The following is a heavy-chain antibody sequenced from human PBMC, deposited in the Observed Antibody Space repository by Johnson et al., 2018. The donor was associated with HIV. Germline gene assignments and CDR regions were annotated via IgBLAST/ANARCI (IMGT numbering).Heavy chain of an antibody. CDR2: IRYDGSNK. CDR1: GFTFSSYG. Sequence: QVQLVESGGGLVQPGGSLRLSCAASGFTFSSYGMHWVRQAPGRGLEWVAFIRYDGSNKYYADSVKGRFTISRDNSKNTLDLQMNSLRAEDTAVYYCAKEVPVYSYGYYDAFDIWGQGTMVTVSS. V-gene: IGHV3-30*02. D-gene: IGHD5-18*01. J-gene: IGHJ3*02. CDR3: AKEVPVYSYGYYDAFDI.